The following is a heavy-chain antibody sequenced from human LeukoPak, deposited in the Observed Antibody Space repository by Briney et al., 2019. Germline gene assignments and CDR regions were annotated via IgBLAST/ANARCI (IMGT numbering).Heavy chain of an antibody. J-gene: IGHJ6*03. CDR1: GGTFSRYA. CDR3: ARSDCSSTSCYEYYYYMDV. D-gene: IGHD2-2*01. CDR2: IIPICGTA. V-gene: IGHV1-69*05. Sequence: ASVKVSCKACGGTFSRYAISWVRQAPGKGLEWMGGIIPICGTANYAQKFQRRVTITTDESTSTAYMELSSLRSEDTAVYYCARSDCSSTSCYEYYYYMDVWGKGTTVTVSS.